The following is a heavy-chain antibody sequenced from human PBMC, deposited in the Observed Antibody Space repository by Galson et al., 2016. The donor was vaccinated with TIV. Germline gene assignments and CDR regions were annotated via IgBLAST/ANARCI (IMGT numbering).Heavy chain of an antibody. J-gene: IGHJ6*02. Sequence: QSGAEVKKPGASVKVSCKASGGTGGTFSSYSITWVRQAPGQGLEWMGRIIPIFGTAHYAQKFQGRVTITADGFTSTADMELSSLRSEDTAVYYCATSSGGSGSYNNADLGTWGHGTTVTVSS. D-gene: IGHD3-10*01. CDR1: GGTGGTFSSYS. CDR2: IIPIFGTA. V-gene: IGHV1-69*13. CDR3: ATSSGGSGSYNNADLGT.